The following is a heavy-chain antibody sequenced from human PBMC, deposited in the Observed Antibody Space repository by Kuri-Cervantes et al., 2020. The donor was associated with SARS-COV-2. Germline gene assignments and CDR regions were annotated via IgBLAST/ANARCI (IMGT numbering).Heavy chain of an antibody. V-gene: IGHV3-13*05. Sequence: GESLKISCAASGFTFSSYDMHWVRQATGKGLEWVSAIGTAGDPYYPGSMKGRFTISRENAKNSLYLQMNSLRAGDTAVYYCARAYCSGGSCYFPPYYWGQGTLVTVSS. D-gene: IGHD2-15*01. J-gene: IGHJ4*02. CDR1: GFTFSSYD. CDR3: ARAYCSGGSCYFPPYY. CDR2: IGTAGDP.